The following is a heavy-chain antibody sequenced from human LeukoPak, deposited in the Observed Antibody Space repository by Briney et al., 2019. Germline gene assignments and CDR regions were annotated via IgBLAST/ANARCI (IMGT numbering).Heavy chain of an antibody. Sequence: PSETLSLTCTVSGGSISSSSYYWGWIRQPPGKGLEWIGSIYYSGSTYYNPSLKSRVTISVDTSKNQFSLKLSSVTAADTAVYYCARAGTYYYDSSGPLPLDYWGQGTLVTVSS. CDR3: ARAGTYYYDSSGPLPLDY. V-gene: IGHV4-39*07. D-gene: IGHD3-22*01. CDR2: IYYSGST. J-gene: IGHJ4*02. CDR1: GGSISSSSYY.